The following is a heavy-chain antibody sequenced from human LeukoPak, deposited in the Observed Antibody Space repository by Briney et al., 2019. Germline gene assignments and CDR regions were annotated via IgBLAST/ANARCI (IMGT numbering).Heavy chain of an antibody. J-gene: IGHJ4*02. CDR2: ISYDATNQ. Sequence: GGSLRLSCAASGFAFSSFGMHWVRQAPGKGLEWVAIISYDATNQYYADSVKGRFTISRDNSKNTLYLQMNSLRAEDTAVYYCARPTYSGSYYWFDYWGQGTLVTVSS. CDR3: ARPTYSGSYYWFDY. D-gene: IGHD1-26*01. V-gene: IGHV3-33*01. CDR1: GFAFSSFG.